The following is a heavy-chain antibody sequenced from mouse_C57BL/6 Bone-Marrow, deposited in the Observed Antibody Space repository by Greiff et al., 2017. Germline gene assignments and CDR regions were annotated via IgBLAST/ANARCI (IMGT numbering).Heavy chain of an antibody. J-gene: IGHJ4*01. D-gene: IGHD1-1*01. V-gene: IGHV5-17*01. Sequence: EVKLVESGGGLVKPGGSLKLSCAASGFTFSDYGMHWVRQAPEKGLEWVAYISSGSSTIYYADTVKGRFTISRDNAKNTLFLQMTSLRSEDTAMYYCANPYYGSSMDYWGQGTSVTVSS. CDR2: ISSGSSTI. CDR1: GFTFSDYG. CDR3: ANPYYGSSMDY.